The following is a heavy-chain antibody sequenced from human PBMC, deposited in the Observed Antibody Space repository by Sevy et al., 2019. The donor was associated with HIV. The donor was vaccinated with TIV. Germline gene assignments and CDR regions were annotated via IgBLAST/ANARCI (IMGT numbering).Heavy chain of an antibody. CDR1: GFTFSSYA. D-gene: IGHD3-10*01. Sequence: GGSLRLSCAASGFTFSSYAMHWVRQAPDKGLEWVAVISYDGSNKYYADSVKGRFTISRDNSKNTLYLQMNSLRAEDTAVYYCARGFGVRDYFDYWGQGTLVTVSS. V-gene: IGHV3-30-3*01. J-gene: IGHJ4*02. CDR3: ARGFGVRDYFDY. CDR2: ISYDGSNK.